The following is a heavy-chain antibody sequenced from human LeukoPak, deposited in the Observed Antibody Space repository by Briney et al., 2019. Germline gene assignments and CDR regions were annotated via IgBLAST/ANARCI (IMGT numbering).Heavy chain of an antibody. CDR1: GGSISSYY. Sequence: SETLSLTCTVSGGSISSYYWSWIRQPPGKGLEWIGYIYYSGSTNYNPSLKSRVTISVDTSKNQFSLKLSSVTAADTAVYYCARDRGNTVVTDYYFDYWGQGTLVTVSS. D-gene: IGHD4-23*01. CDR2: IYYSGST. CDR3: ARDRGNTVVTDYYFDY. V-gene: IGHV4-59*01. J-gene: IGHJ4*02.